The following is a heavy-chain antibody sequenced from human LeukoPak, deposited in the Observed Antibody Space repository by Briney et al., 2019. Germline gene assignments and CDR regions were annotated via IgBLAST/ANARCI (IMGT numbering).Heavy chain of an antibody. CDR2: IKNDGITT. V-gene: IGHV3-74*01. D-gene: IGHD2/OR15-2a*01. Sequence: GGSLRLSCATSGLTFDKTWMHWIRQAPGKGLVWVSRIKNDGITTTYADSVRGRFTISRDNAKNSLYLQMNSLRAEDTAVYYCAADGEYAFLVWGQGTVVTVSS. J-gene: IGHJ3*01. CDR3: AADGEYAFLV. CDR1: GLTFDKTW.